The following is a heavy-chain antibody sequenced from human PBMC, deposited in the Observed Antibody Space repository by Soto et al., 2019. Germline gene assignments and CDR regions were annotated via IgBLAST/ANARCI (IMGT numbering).Heavy chain of an antibody. CDR3: ARLGYCTNGVCYNRISVDY. Sequence: GGSLRLSCAASGFTFSSYSMNWVRQAPGKGLEWVSSISSSSSYIYYADSVKGRFTISRDNAKNSLYLQMNSLRAEDTAVYYCARLGYCTNGVCYNRISVDYWGQGTLVTVSS. J-gene: IGHJ4*02. D-gene: IGHD2-8*01. CDR2: ISSSSSYI. CDR1: GFTFSSYS. V-gene: IGHV3-21*01.